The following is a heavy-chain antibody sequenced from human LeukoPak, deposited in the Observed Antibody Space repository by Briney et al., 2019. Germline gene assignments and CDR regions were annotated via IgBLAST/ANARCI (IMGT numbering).Heavy chain of an antibody. D-gene: IGHD3-10*01. Sequence: PGGSLRLSCAASGFTFSSYWMSWVRQAPGKGLEWVANIKQEGSEKYYVDSVKGRFTISRDNAKNSLYLQMNSLRAEDTAVYYCARYGALLWFGELWYYFDYWGQGTLVTVSS. CDR3: ARYGALLWFGELWYYFDY. J-gene: IGHJ4*02. CDR1: GFTFSSYW. CDR2: IKQEGSEK. V-gene: IGHV3-7*01.